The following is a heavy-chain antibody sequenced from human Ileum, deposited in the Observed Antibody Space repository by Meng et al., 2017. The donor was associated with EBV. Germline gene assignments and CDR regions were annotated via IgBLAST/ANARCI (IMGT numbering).Heavy chain of an antibody. J-gene: IGHJ4*02. CDR2: INADGRSA. Sequence: EVQLVESGGGLVQPGGSLSVSCAVSGFTFSSYWMHWVRQAPGKGLVWISRINADGRSATYADSVKGRFTVSRDNAKNTLYLQMNSLRSEDTGVYYCARDDYGDYVGLGYWGQGTLVTVSS. D-gene: IGHD4-17*01. CDR3: ARDDYGDYVGLGY. CDR1: GFTFSSYW. V-gene: IGHV3-74*01.